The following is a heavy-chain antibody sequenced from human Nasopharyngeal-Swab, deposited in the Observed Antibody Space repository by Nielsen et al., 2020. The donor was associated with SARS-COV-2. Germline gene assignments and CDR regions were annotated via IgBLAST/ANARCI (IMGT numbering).Heavy chain of an antibody. CDR2: IYYNGNT. CDR3: VRSSSWYYFGY. Sequence: WIRQPPGKGLEWIGSIYYNGNTYQNPSLKSRLTISVDKSKNQFSLQLSSVTAADTAVYYCVRSSSWYYFGYWAQGTQVTVSS. V-gene: IGHV4-39*01. D-gene: IGHD6-13*01. J-gene: IGHJ4*02.